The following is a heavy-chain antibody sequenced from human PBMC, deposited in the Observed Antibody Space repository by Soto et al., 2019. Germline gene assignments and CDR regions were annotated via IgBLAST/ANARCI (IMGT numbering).Heavy chain of an antibody. V-gene: IGHV3-74*01. Sequence: PGGSLRLSCAASGFTFSSYWMHWVRQAPGKGLVWVSRINSDGSSTSYADSVKGRFTISRDNAKNTLYLQMNSLRAEDTAVYYCARVGDYYDSSGYYYYFDYWGQGTLVTVSS. CDR3: ARVGDYYDSSGYYYYFDY. CDR1: GFTFSSYW. D-gene: IGHD3-22*01. CDR2: INSDGSST. J-gene: IGHJ4*02.